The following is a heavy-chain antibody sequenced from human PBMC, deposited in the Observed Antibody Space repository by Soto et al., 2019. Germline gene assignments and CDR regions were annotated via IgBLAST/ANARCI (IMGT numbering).Heavy chain of an antibody. Sequence: SQTLSLTCAISGDSVSSNSAAWNWIRQSPSRGLEWLGRTYYRSKWYNDYAVSVKSRITINPDTSKNQFSLQLNSVTPEDTAVYCCAREDCSSTSCYQYYYGMDVWGQGTTVTVSS. CDR3: AREDCSSTSCYQYYYGMDV. V-gene: IGHV6-1*01. CDR1: GDSVSSNSAA. CDR2: TYYRSKWYN. D-gene: IGHD2-2*01. J-gene: IGHJ6*02.